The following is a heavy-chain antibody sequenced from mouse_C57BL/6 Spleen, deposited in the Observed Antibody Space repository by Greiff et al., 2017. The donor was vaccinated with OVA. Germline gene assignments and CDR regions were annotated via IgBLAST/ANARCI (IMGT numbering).Heavy chain of an antibody. V-gene: IGHV1-74*01. Sequence: QVQLKEPGAELVKPGASVKVSCKASGYTFTSYWMHWVKQRPGQGLEWIGRIHPSDSDTNYNQKFKGKATLTVDKSSSTAYMQLSSLTSEDSAVYDCTPSPWNVYAVDYWGQGTSVTVSS. J-gene: IGHJ4*01. CDR1: GYTFTSYW. CDR3: TPSPWNVYAVDY. CDR2: IHPSDSDT.